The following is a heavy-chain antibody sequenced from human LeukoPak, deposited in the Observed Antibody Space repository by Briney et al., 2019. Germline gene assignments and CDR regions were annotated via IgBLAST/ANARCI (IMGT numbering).Heavy chain of an antibody. D-gene: IGHD3-22*01. CDR1: GYTFTSYA. CDR3: ARDPPYYYDSSGYYDDAFDI. CDR2: INTNTGNP. V-gene: IGHV7-4-1*02. J-gene: IGHJ3*02. Sequence: ASVKVSCKASGYTFTSYAMNWVRQAPGQGLEWMGWINTNTGNPTYAQGFTGRFVFSLDISVSTAYLQISSLKAEDTAVYYCARDPPYYYDSSGYYDDAFDIWGQGTMVTVSS.